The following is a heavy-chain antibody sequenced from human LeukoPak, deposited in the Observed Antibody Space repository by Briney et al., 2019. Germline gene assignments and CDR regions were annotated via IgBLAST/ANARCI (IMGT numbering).Heavy chain of an antibody. J-gene: IGHJ4*02. CDR3: ARDRVFRWLQPALYYFDY. Sequence: ASVKVSCKASGYIFTSYGISWVRQAPGQGLEWMGWISAYNGNTNYAQKLQGRVTMTTDTSTSTAYMELRSLRSDDTAVYYCARDRVFRWLQPALYYFDYWGQGTLVTVSS. CDR1: GYIFTSYG. V-gene: IGHV1-18*01. CDR2: ISAYNGNT. D-gene: IGHD5-24*01.